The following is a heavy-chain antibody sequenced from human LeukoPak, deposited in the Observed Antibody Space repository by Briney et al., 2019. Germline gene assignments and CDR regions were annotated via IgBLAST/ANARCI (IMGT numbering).Heavy chain of an antibody. CDR2: IYYSGST. CDR1: GGSISSYY. CDR3: ARETVAGFDY. J-gene: IGHJ4*02. Sequence: SETLSLTCTVSGGSISSYYWSWIRQPPGKGLEWIGYIYYSGSTNYNPSLKSRVTISVDTSKNQFSLKLSSVTAADTAMYYCARETVAGFDYWGQGTLVTVSS. V-gene: IGHV4-59*01. D-gene: IGHD6-19*01.